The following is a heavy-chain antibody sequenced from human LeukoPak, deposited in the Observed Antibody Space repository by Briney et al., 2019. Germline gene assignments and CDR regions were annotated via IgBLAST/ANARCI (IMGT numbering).Heavy chain of an antibody. J-gene: IGHJ3*02. CDR1: GGSISSSSYY. V-gene: IGHV4-39*07. CDR2: IYYSGST. CDR3: ARDLGDGYNFGDAFDI. Sequence: SETLSLTCTVSGGSISSSSYYWGWIRQPPGKGLEWIGSIYYSGSTYYNPSLKSRVTISVDTSKNQFSLKLSSVTAADTAVYYCARDLGDGYNFGDAFDIWGQGTMVTVSS. D-gene: IGHD5-24*01.